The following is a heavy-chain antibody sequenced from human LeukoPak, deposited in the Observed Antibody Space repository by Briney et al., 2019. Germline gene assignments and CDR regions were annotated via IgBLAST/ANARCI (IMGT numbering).Heavy chain of an antibody. CDR1: GYTFTGYY. J-gene: IGHJ4*02. CDR2: INPNSGGT. V-gene: IGHV1-2*02. D-gene: IGHD1-26*01. CDR3: VRDPEWELSRHFDY. Sequence: GASVKVSCKASGYTFTGYYMHWVRQAPGQGLEWMGWINPNSGGTNYAQKFQGRVTMTRDTSISTAYMELSRLRSDDTAVYYCVRDPEWELSRHFDYWGQGTLVTVSS.